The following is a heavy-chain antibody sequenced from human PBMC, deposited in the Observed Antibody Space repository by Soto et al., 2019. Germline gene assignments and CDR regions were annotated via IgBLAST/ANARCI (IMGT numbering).Heavy chain of an antibody. D-gene: IGHD2-2*01. CDR1: GFTFSSYA. J-gene: IGHJ4*02. V-gene: IGHV3-23*01. Sequence: GGSLRLSCAASGFTFSSYAMSWVRQAPGKGLEWVSAISGSGGSTYYADSVKGRFTISRDNSKNTLYLQMNSLRAEDTAVYYCASANIIVVVPAAGFDYWGQGTLVTVSS. CDR3: ASANIIVVVPAAGFDY. CDR2: ISGSGGST.